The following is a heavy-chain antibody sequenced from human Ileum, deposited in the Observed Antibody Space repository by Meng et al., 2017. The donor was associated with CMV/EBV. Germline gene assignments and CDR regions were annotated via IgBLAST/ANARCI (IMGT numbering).Heavy chain of an antibody. CDR1: GDSISSYY. J-gene: IGHJ4*02. V-gene: IGHV4-59*01. D-gene: IGHD1/OR15-1a*01. CDR3: ARDLVGTGTFDY. CDR2: IYNSGGT. Sequence: QVQLQASGPGLVQPSETLSLTCTVSGDSISSYYWSWIRQPPGKGLEWIGYIYNSGGTHYNPSLKTRVTISVDRSKNQLSLKLSSVTAADTAIYYCARDLVGTGTFDYWGQGTLVTVSS.